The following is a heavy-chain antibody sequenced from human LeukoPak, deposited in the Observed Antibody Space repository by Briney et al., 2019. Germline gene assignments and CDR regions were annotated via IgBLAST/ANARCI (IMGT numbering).Heavy chain of an antibody. CDR1: GGSISSGSYY. J-gene: IGHJ5*02. CDR3: TGKQTPGRLKNWFDP. CDR2: IYTSGST. Sequence: SQTLSLTCTVSGGSISSGSYYWSWIRQPAGKGLEWIGRIYTSGSTNYNPSLKSRVTISVDTSNNQFPLKLSSMTAADTAVYCCTGKQTPGRLKNWFDPWGQGTLVTVSS. V-gene: IGHV4-61*02. D-gene: IGHD2-15*01.